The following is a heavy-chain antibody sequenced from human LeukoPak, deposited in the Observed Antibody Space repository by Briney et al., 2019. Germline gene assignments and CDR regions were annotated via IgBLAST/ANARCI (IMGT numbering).Heavy chain of an antibody. J-gene: IGHJ4*02. V-gene: IGHV3-23*01. CDR1: GFTFSSYV. CDR2: ISGSGNGGNT. D-gene: IGHD2-15*01. Sequence: GGSLRLSCAASGFTFSSYVMSWVRQASGKGLEWVSTISGSGNGGNTYHADPVKGRFTISRDNSKSTLYLQMNSLRAEDTALYYCAKLFSYCTGGTCYSFPDFWGLGTLVTVSS. CDR3: AKLFSYCTGGTCYSFPDF.